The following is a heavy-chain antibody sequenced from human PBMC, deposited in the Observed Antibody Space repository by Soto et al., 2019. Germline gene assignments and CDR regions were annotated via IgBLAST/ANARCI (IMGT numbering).Heavy chain of an antibody. CDR1: GFTFSSYA. CDR2: ISYDGSNK. CDR3: AKDVVVGATTGLGDYYYYYGMDV. Sequence: GGSLRLSCAASGFTFSSYAMHWVRQAPGKGLEWVAVISYDGSNKYYADSVKGRFTISRDNSKNTLYLQMNSLRAEDTAVYYCAKDVVVGATTGLGDYYYYYGMDVWGQGTTVTVSS. J-gene: IGHJ6*02. V-gene: IGHV3-30-3*01. D-gene: IGHD1-26*01.